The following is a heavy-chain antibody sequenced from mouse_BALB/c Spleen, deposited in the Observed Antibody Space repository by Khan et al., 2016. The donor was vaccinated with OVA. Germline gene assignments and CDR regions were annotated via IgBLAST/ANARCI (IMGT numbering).Heavy chain of an antibody. J-gene: IGHJ2*01. CDR3: TTDRIDY. V-gene: IGHV1-7*01. CDR2: INPTSGYT. CDR1: GYTFTTYW. Sequence: QVQLKESGAELAKPWASVKMSCKVSGYTFTTYWMHWVKQRPGQGLEWIGYINPTSGYTDYNEKFKDRATLTADTSSSPAFMLLSSLTSADSTVYYCTTDRIDYWGQGTTLTVSS.